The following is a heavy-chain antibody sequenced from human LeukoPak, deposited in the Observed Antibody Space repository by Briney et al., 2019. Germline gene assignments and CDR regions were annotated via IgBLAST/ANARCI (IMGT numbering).Heavy chain of an antibody. J-gene: IGHJ6*03. CDR1: GFTFSSYW. CDR3: ARDQLFKNIAAAGRGVCYMDV. D-gene: IGHD6-13*01. Sequence: QTGGSLRLSCAASGFTFSSYWMSWVRQAPGKGLEWVANIKQDGSEKYYVDSVKGRFTISRDNAKNSLYLQMNSLRAEDTAVYYCARDQLFKNIAAAGRGVCYMDVWGKGTTVTVSS. CDR2: IKQDGSEK. V-gene: IGHV3-7*01.